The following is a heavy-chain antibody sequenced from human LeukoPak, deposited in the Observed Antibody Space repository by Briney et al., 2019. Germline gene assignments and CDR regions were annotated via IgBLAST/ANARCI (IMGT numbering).Heavy chain of an antibody. CDR3: TRGSIAYYYMDV. J-gene: IGHJ6*03. Sequence: SETLSLTCTVSGGSISSHFWSWIRQPPGKGLEWIGYIFYSGTTKYNPSLRSRVTISADTSKNQFSLKLSSVTAADTAVYYCTRGSIAYYYMDVWGKGTTVTVSS. D-gene: IGHD3-22*01. CDR2: IFYSGTT. V-gene: IGHV4-59*11. CDR1: GGSISSHF.